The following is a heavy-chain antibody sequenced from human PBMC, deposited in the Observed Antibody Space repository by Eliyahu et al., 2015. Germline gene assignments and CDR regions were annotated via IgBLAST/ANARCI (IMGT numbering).Heavy chain of an antibody. CDR2: INAGNGNT. J-gene: IGHJ6*02. V-gene: IGHV1-3*01. D-gene: IGHD2-2*02. Sequence: QVQLVQSGAEVKKPGASVKVSCKASGYTFTSYAMHWVXQAPGQRLEWMGWINAGNGNTKYSQKXQGRVTITRDTSASTAYMELSSLRSEDTAVYYCASSGYCSSTSCYTARENYYYYYGMDVWGQGTTVTVSS. CDR1: GYTFTSYA. CDR3: ASSGYCSSTSCYTARENYYYYYGMDV.